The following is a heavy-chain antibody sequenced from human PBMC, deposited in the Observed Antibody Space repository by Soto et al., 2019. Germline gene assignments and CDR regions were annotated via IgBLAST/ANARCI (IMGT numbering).Heavy chain of an antibody. V-gene: IGHV4-61*01. CDR1: GGSVSSGSYY. D-gene: IGHD5-18*01. CDR3: ARSAMVETADY. CDR2: IYYSGST. Sequence: QVQLQESGPGLVKPSETLSLTCTVSGGSVSSGSYYWSWIRQPPGKGLEWIGYIYYSGSTNYNPSLKSLVTISVDTSKNQFSLKLSSVTAADTAVYYCARSAMVETADYWGQGTLVTVSS. J-gene: IGHJ4*02.